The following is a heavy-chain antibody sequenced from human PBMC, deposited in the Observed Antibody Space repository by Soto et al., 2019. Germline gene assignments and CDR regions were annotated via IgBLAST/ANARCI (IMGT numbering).Heavy chain of an antibody. V-gene: IGHV6-1*01. J-gene: IGHJ6*02. D-gene: IGHD3-10*01. CDR2: TYYRSKWYN. CDR1: LASVTSNSAA. CDR3: ARDSSARSYYYYYGMDV. Sequence: PSHTLSLTCAISLASVTSNSAAWNWVRQSPSRGLEWLGRTYYRSKWYNDYGVSVKSRITINPDTSKNQFSLQLNSVTPEETAVYYYARDSSARSYYYYYGMDVWGQGTTVTVSS.